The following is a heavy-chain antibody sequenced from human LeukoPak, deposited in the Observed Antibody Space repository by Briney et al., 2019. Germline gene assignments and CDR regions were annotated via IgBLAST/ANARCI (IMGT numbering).Heavy chain of an antibody. J-gene: IGHJ4*02. Sequence: ASVKVSCKASGYTFTGYYMHWVRQAPGQGLEWMGIINPSGGSTSYAQKFQGRVTMTRDTSTSTVYMELSSLRSEDTAVYYCAREPTVTRDFDYWGQGTLVTVSS. CDR1: GYTFTGYY. D-gene: IGHD4-17*01. CDR3: AREPTVTRDFDY. V-gene: IGHV1-46*01. CDR2: INPSGGST.